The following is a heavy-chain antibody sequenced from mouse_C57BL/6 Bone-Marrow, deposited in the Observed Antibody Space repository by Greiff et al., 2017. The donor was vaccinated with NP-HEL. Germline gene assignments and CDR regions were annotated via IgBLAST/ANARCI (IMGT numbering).Heavy chain of an antibody. D-gene: IGHD2-3*01. Sequence: EVQRVESGGGLVKPGGSLKLSCAASGFTFSSYAMSWVRQTPEKRLEWVATISDGGSYTYYPDNVKGRFTISRDNAKNNLYLQMSHLKSEDTAMYYCARGYDGYPLRYFDVWGTGTTVTVSS. CDR3: ARGYDGYPLRYFDV. CDR1: GFTFSSYA. J-gene: IGHJ1*03. V-gene: IGHV5-4*01. CDR2: ISDGGSYT.